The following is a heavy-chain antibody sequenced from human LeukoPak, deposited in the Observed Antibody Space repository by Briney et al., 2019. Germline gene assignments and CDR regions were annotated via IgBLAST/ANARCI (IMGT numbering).Heavy chain of an antibody. J-gene: IGHJ5*02. CDR3: ARQYSDWFDP. V-gene: IGHV4-61*01. CDR1: GGSVSSGSYY. CDR2: IYYSGST. D-gene: IGHD2-21*01. Sequence: PSETLSLTYTVSGGSVSSGSYYWSWIRQPPGKGLEWIGYIYYSGSTNYNPSLKSRVTISVDTSKNQFSLRLSSVTAADTAVYYCARQYSDWFDPWGQGTLVTVSS.